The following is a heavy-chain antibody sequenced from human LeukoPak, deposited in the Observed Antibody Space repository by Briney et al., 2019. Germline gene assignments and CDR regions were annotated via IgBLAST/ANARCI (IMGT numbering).Heavy chain of an antibody. V-gene: IGHV3-11*03. D-gene: IGHD6-19*01. CDR1: GFTFSDEY. CDR3: ARSRGAGPAAYFDY. Sequence: GGSLRLSCAASGFTFSDEYMSWIRQAPGKGLEWGSYISNSGSYTNYADSVKGRFTISRDNAKNSLYLQMSSLRAEDTAVYYCARSRGAGPAAYFDYWAQGTLITVSS. CDR2: ISNSGSYT. J-gene: IGHJ4*02.